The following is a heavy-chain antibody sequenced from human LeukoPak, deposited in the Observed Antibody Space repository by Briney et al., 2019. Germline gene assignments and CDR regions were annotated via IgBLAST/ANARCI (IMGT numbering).Heavy chain of an antibody. CDR1: GGTFSSYT. Sequence: ASVKVSCKASGGTFSSYTISWVRQAPGQGLEWMGRIIPILGIANYAQKFQGRVTITADKSTSTAYMELSSLRSEDTAVYYCATDSRYCSGGSCYSYFDYWGQGTLVTVSS. CDR3: ATDSRYCSGGSCYSYFDY. CDR2: IIPILGIA. J-gene: IGHJ4*02. D-gene: IGHD2-15*01. V-gene: IGHV1-69*04.